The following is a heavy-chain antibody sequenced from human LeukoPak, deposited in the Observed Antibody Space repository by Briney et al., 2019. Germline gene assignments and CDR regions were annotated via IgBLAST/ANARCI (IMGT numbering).Heavy chain of an antibody. CDR3: ARTPSYSSRYFDY. J-gene: IGHJ4*02. CDR2: IIPIFGTA. CDR1: GYTFTSYA. V-gene: IGHV1-69*13. Sequence: ASVKVSCKASGYTFTSYAMNWVRQAPGQGLEWMGGIIPIFGTANYAQKFQGRVTITADESTSTAYMELSSLRSEDTAVYYCARTPSYSSRYFDYWGQGTLVTVSS. D-gene: IGHD6-19*01.